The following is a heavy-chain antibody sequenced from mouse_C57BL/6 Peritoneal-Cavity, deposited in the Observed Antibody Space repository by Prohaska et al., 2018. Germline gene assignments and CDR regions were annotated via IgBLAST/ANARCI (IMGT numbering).Heavy chain of an antibody. V-gene: IGHV11-2*01. CDR3: MRYSYCRYFDV. J-gene: IGHJ1*03. CDR1: GFTFSGFW. CDR2: INFDVSAI. D-gene: IGHD2-12*01. Sequence: EVQLLETGGGLVQPGGSRGLSCEGSGFTFSGFWMSWVRQTPGKTLEWIGDINFDVSAINYAPSIKDRFTIFSDHDKSTLYLQIRNVRLEDTATYFCMRYSYCRYFDVWGTATTVTVSS.